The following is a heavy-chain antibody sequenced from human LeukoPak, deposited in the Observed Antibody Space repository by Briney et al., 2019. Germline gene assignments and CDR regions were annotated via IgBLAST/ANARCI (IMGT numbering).Heavy chain of an antibody. J-gene: IGHJ4*02. CDR3: ARHEYSSSGIDY. Sequence: SETLSLTCTVSGGSISSYYWSWIRQPPGKGLEWIGYIYYSGSTNYNPSLKSRVTISVDTSKNQFSLKLSSVTAADTAVYYCARHEYSSSGIDYWGQGTLVTVSS. CDR1: GGSISSYY. D-gene: IGHD6-6*01. CDR2: IYYSGST. V-gene: IGHV4-59*08.